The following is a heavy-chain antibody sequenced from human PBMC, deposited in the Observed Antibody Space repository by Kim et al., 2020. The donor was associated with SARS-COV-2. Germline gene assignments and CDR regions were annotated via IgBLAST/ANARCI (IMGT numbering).Heavy chain of an antibody. V-gene: IGHV3-21*01. CDR1: GFTFSSYS. CDR3: ARLHTLGAYCGGDCYPPWDDAFDI. D-gene: IGHD2-21*02. Sequence: GGSLRLSCAASGFTFSSYSMNWVRQAPGKGLEWVSSISSSSSYIYYADSVKGRFTISRDNAKNSLYLQMNSLRAEDTAVYYCARLHTLGAYCGGDCYPPWDDAFDIWGQGTMVTVSS. J-gene: IGHJ3*02. CDR2: ISSSSSYI.